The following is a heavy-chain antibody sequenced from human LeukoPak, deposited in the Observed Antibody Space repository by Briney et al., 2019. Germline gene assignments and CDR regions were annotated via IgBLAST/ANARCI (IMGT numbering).Heavy chain of an antibody. Sequence: GGSLRLSCAASGFTFSSYGMSWVRQAPGKGLEWVANINQDGSEKYYVDSVKGRFTISRDNAKNSLYLQMNSLRAEDTAVYYCARDRYGQFDYWGQGTLVTVSS. J-gene: IGHJ4*02. D-gene: IGHD3-16*02. V-gene: IGHV3-7*01. CDR2: INQDGSEK. CDR1: GFTFSSYG. CDR3: ARDRYGQFDY.